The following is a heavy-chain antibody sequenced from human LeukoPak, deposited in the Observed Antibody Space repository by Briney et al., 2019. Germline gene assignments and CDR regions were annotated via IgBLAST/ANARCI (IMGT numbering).Heavy chain of an antibody. V-gene: IGHV1-18*01. Sequence: GASVKVSCKASGYTFTSYGISWVRQAPGQGLEWMGWISAYNGNTSYAQKLQGRVTMTTDTSTSTAYMELRSLRSDDTAVYYCARVGLLTGYYFFDYWGQGTLVTVSS. J-gene: IGHJ4*02. D-gene: IGHD3-9*01. CDR1: GYTFTSYG. CDR3: ARVGLLTGYYFFDY. CDR2: ISAYNGNT.